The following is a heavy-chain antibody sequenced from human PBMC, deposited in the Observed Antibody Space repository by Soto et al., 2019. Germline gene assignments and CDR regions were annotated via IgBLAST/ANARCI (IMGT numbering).Heavy chain of an antibody. CDR2: IYSGGST. CDR1: GFTVSSNY. D-gene: IGHD6-13*01. V-gene: IGHV3-66*02. J-gene: IGHJ3*02. Sequence: GGSLRLSCAASGFTVSSNYMSWVRQAPGKGLEWVSVIYSGGSTYYADSVKGRFTISRDNSKNTLYLQMNSLRAEDTAVYYCASPGYSSSWYAFDIWGQGTMVTVSS. CDR3: ASPGYSSSWYAFDI.